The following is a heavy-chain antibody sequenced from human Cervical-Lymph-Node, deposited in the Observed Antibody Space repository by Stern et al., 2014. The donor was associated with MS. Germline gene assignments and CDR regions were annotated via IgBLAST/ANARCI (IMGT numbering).Heavy chain of an antibody. CDR1: GYAFTGNF. Sequence: VHLVESGAVVKKPGASVKVSCKASGYAFTGNFLDWVRQAPGQGLEWMGRINPNSGGTHFAQKFQGRVTMTRDTSISTVYMELSGLRSDDTGVYYCARDAGRGKYYDSTGSFDSWGQGTLVTVSS. D-gene: IGHD3-22*01. V-gene: IGHV1-2*05. J-gene: IGHJ4*02. CDR3: ARDAGRGKYYDSTGSFDS. CDR2: INPNSGGT.